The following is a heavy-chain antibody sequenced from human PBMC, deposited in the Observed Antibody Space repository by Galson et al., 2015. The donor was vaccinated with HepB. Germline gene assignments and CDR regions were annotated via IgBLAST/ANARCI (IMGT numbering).Heavy chain of an antibody. CDR1: GFTFSSYA. V-gene: IGHV3-23*01. CDR2: ISGSGGST. J-gene: IGHJ4*02. Sequence: SLRLSCAASGFTFSSYAMSWVRQAPGKGLEWVSAISGSGGSTYYADSVKGRFTISRDNSKNTLYLQMNSLRAEDTAVYYCAKAPSPNWGMAIIDYWGQGTLVTVSS. D-gene: IGHD5-24*01. CDR3: AKAPSPNWGMAIIDY.